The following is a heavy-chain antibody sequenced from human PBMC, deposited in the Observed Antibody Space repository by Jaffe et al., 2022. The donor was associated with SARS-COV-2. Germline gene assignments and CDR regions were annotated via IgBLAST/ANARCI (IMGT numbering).Heavy chain of an antibody. CDR2: INKDGNEE. Sequence: EVQLMESGGSLVQPGGSLRLSCAASGFEFRTYWMSWVRQAPGKGPEWVANINKDGNEEYYADPVKGRFIISRDNAKDSLFLQMSSLTVEDTAMYYCTRDGGSFGYYFESWGQGTLVTVSS. V-gene: IGHV3-7*03. CDR3: TRDGGSFGYYFES. J-gene: IGHJ4*02. D-gene: IGHD1-26*01. CDR1: GFEFRTYW.